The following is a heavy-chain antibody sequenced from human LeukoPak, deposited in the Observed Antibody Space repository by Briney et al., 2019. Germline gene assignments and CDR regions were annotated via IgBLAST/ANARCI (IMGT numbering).Heavy chain of an antibody. CDR3: AKEAMIVVVITLDAFDI. CDR2: ISGSGGST. J-gene: IGHJ3*02. D-gene: IGHD3-22*01. Sequence: PGGSLRLSCAASGFTFSSYAMSWVRQAPGKGLEWVSAISGSGGSTYYADSVKGRFTISRDNSKNTLYLQMNSLRAEDTAVYYCAKEAMIVVVITLDAFDIWGQGTMVTVSS. V-gene: IGHV3-23*01. CDR1: GFTFSSYA.